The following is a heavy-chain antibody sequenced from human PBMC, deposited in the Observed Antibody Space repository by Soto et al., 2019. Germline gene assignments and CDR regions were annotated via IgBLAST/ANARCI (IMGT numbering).Heavy chain of an antibody. J-gene: IGHJ5*02. CDR3: ARERVPAYIHHAWFDP. V-gene: IGHV4-30-4*01. Sequence: SETLSLTCTVSGDSISSGAYYWSWIRQPPGKGLEWIGYNYYSGSTFYNPAPQSRVTILVDTSKNQFSLKLTSVAAADTAVYYCARERVPAYIHHAWFDPWGQGTLVTVSS. CDR1: GDSISSGAYY. D-gene: IGHD2-2*01. CDR2: NYYSGST.